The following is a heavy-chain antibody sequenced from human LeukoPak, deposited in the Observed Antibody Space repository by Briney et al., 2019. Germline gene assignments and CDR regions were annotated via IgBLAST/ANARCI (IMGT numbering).Heavy chain of an antibody. CDR2: ISDYNGNT. CDR3: AREPDYGGAFDY. D-gene: IGHD4-17*01. CDR1: GYTFTSYG. Sequence: ASVKVSCKASGYTFTSYGISWVRQAPGQGLEWMGWISDYNGNTNYAQKLQGRVTMTTDTSTSTTYTELRSLRSDDTAVYYCAREPDYGGAFDYWGQGTLVTVSS. V-gene: IGHV1-18*01. J-gene: IGHJ4*02.